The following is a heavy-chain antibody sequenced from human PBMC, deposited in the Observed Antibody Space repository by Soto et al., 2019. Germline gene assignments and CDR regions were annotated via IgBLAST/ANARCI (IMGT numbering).Heavy chain of an antibody. D-gene: IGHD6-6*01. Sequence: EVQLVESVGGLVQPGRSLRLSCAASGFTFDDYAMHWVRQAPGKGLEWVSGISWNSGSIGYADSVKGRFTISRDNAKNSLYLQMNSLRAEDTALYYCAKDSSSSPYYYYYMDVWGKGTTVTVSS. CDR2: ISWNSGSI. CDR1: GFTFDDYA. CDR3: AKDSSSSPYYYYYMDV. V-gene: IGHV3-9*01. J-gene: IGHJ6*03.